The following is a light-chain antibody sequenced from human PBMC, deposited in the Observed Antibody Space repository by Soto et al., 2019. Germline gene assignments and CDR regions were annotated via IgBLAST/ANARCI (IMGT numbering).Light chain of an antibody. CDR1: QSVSSY. CDR3: QQRSNWLYT. Sequence: EILLTQSPATLSLSPGERATLSCRASQSVSSYLAWYQQKPGQAPRLLIYDTSNRATGIPARFSGSGSGTDFTLPISSLEPEDFAVYYCQQRSNWLYTFGQGTKLEIK. J-gene: IGKJ2*01. CDR2: DTS. V-gene: IGKV3-11*01.